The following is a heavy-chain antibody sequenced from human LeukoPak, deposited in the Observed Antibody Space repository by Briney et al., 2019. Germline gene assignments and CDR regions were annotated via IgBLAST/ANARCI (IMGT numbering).Heavy chain of an antibody. V-gene: IGHV4-59*08. CDR2: IHYSGTT. D-gene: IGHD3-22*01. J-gene: IGHJ4*02. CDR3: ARLFGRGYHSSGPQSY. CDR1: GASISSDY. Sequence: SETLSLTCTVSGASISSDYWSWIRQPPGKGLEWIGYIHYSGTTNYNPSLKSRVTISLDTSNNQFSLKLNSVTAADTAIYYCARLFGRGYHSSGPQSYWSQGTLVTVSS.